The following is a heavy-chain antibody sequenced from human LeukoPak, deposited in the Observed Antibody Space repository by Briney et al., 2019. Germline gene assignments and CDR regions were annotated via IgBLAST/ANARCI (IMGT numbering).Heavy chain of an antibody. Sequence: SQTLSLTCAISGDSVSSNSAAWNWIRQSPSRGLEWLGRTYYRSKWYNDYAVSVKSRITFNPDTSKNHFSLQLNSVTAADTAVYYCARPVGYCSGSKCYEYFDYWGQGTLVTVSS. V-gene: IGHV6-1*01. J-gene: IGHJ4*02. D-gene: IGHD2-2*01. CDR1: GDSVSSNSAA. CDR2: TYYRSKWYN. CDR3: ARPVGYCSGSKCYEYFDY.